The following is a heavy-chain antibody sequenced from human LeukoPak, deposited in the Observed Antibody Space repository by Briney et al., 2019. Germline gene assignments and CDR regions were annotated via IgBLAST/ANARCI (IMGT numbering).Heavy chain of an antibody. J-gene: IGHJ4*02. CDR2: ISYDGSNK. CDR3: ARVEEGILAGGDY. CDR1: GFTFSSYA. D-gene: IGHD1-14*01. V-gene: IGHV3-30-3*01. Sequence: GGSLRLSCAASGFTFSSYAMHWVRQAPGKGLEWVAVISYDGSNKYCADSVKGRFTISRDNSKNTLYLQMNSLRAEDTAVYYCARVEEGILAGGDYWGQGTLVTVSS.